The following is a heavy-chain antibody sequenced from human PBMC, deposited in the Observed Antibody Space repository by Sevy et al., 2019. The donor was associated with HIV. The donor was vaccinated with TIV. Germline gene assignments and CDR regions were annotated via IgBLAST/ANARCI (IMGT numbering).Heavy chain of an antibody. CDR1: GYTFSTYG. D-gene: IGHD2-15*01. CDR3: ARDRGHVVEAILFDN. CDR2: ISAYNGHT. V-gene: IGHV1-18*01. Sequence: ASVKVSCKASGYTFSTYGISWVRQAPGQGLEWMGWISAYNGHTNYAQKVQGRVTMSIDTSTRTAYMELRRLRSDDTAVYYCARDRGHVVEAILFDNWGQGTLVTVSS. J-gene: IGHJ4*02.